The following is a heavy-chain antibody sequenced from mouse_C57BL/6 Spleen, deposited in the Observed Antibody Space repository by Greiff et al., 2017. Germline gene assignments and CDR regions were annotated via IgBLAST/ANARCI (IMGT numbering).Heavy chain of an antibody. J-gene: IGHJ2*01. CDR3: ARSEGTSDY. D-gene: IGHD3-3*01. V-gene: IGHV1-26*01. Sequence: EVQLQQSGPELVKPGASVKISCKASGYTFTDYYMNWVKQSHGKSLEWIGDINPNNGGTSYNQKFKGKATLTVDKSSSTAYMELRSLTSEDSAVYYCARSEGTSDYWGQGTTRTVSS. CDR1: GYTFTDYY. CDR2: INPNNGGT.